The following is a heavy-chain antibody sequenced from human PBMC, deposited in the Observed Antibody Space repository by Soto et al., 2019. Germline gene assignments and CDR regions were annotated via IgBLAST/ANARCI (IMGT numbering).Heavy chain of an antibody. Sequence: ASVKVSCKASGYTFTNYAMHWVRQAPGQSLEWMGRVNAGNGNTKYSQRFQGRVTITSDTSASTVYLEMSSLRSEDTAVYYCVREGYYNTIKWFDYWGQGTRVTVSS. CDR3: VREGYYNTIKWFDY. J-gene: IGHJ4*02. V-gene: IGHV1-3*01. D-gene: IGHD2-15*01. CDR2: VNAGNGNT. CDR1: GYTFTNYA.